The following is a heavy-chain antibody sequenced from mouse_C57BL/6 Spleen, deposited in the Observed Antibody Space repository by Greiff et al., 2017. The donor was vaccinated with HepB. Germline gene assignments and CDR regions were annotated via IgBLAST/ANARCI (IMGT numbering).Heavy chain of an antibody. CDR1: GYSITSGYY. Sequence: EVKLQESGPGLVKPSQSLSLTCSVTGYSITSGYYWNWIRQFPGNKLEWMGYISYDGSNNYNPSLKNRISITRDTSKNQFFLKLNSVTTEDTATYYCARDRVAPFDYWGQGTTLTVSS. D-gene: IGHD1-1*01. CDR2: ISYDGSN. J-gene: IGHJ2*01. V-gene: IGHV3-6*01. CDR3: ARDRVAPFDY.